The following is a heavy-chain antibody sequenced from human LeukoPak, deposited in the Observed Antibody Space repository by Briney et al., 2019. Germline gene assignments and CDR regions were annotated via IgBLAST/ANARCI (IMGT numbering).Heavy chain of an antibody. D-gene: IGHD3-10*01. J-gene: IGHJ4*02. Sequence: GASVKVSCKASGYTFSNYGISWVRQAPGQGLEWVGWIRGDNGNTNYAQKLQGRVTMTTDTSTSTAYMELRSLGSDETAVYYCVGGRLITMVRGVIDYWGQGTLVTVSS. CDR1: GYTFSNYG. CDR2: IRGDNGNT. V-gene: IGHV1-18*01. CDR3: VGGRLITMVRGVIDY.